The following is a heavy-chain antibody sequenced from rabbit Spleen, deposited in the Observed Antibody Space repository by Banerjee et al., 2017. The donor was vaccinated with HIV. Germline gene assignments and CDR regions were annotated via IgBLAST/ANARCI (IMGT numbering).Heavy chain of an antibody. D-gene: IGHD6-1*01. CDR1: GFSFSDRDV. CDR2: INTATGKA. CDR3: ARSAYGAGGYADV. Sequence: QEQLEESGGGLVKPEGSLTLTCKASGFSFSDRDVMCWVRQAPGKGLEWIACINTATGKAVYASWAKGRFTISKTSSTTVTLQMTSLTAADTATYFCARSAYGAGGYADVWGPGTLVTVS. J-gene: IGHJ6*01. V-gene: IGHV1S45*01.